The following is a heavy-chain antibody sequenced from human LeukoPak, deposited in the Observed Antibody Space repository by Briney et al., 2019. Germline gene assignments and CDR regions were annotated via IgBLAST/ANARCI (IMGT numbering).Heavy chain of an antibody. CDR1: GFTLSSYA. Sequence: GGSLRLFCAASGFTLSSYAMSWLRQAPGKGLVWVSDISGSGGSTYYADSVKGRFTTSKDNTNNTLYLQMNSLRAETTAVYYCAKVGYDSSGYYDPRFDYWGQGTLVTVSS. J-gene: IGHJ4*02. V-gene: IGHV3-23*01. D-gene: IGHD3-22*01. CDR3: AKVGYDSSGYYDPRFDY. CDR2: ISGSGGST.